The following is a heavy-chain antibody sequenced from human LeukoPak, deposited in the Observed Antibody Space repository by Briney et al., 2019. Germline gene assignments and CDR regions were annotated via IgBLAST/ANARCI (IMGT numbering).Heavy chain of an antibody. D-gene: IGHD2-2*02. V-gene: IGHV3-23*01. CDR2: ISGSDDST. Sequence: GGSLRLSCGASGFSFSTYAMNWVRQAPGKGLEWVSAISGSDDSTYYAESVKGRFTISRDNSKNTLLLQMNSLRVEDTAVYYCAKFACTSTSCYNNFWGQGTLVTVSS. J-gene: IGHJ1*01. CDR3: AKFACTSTSCYNNF. CDR1: GFSFSTYA.